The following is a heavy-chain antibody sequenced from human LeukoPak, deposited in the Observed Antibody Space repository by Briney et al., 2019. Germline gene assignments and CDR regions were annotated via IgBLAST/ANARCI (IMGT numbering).Heavy chain of an antibody. CDR2: LNHSGST. Sequence: SETLSLTCAVYGGSFSGYYWSWIRQPPGKGLEWIGELNHSGSTNYNPSLKSRVTISVDTSKNQFSLKLSSVTAADTAVYYCARGRAPRGYDYAWGSYRSMYYFDYWGQGTLVTVSS. V-gene: IGHV4-34*01. CDR1: GGSFSGYY. D-gene: IGHD3-16*02. J-gene: IGHJ4*02. CDR3: ARGRAPRGYDYAWGSYRSMYYFDY.